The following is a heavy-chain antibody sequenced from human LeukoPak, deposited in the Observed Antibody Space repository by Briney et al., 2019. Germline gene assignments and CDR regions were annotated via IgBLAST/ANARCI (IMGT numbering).Heavy chain of an antibody. CDR3: ARDTAAAGTLFDY. Sequence: SETLSLTCTVSGGSISSYYWGWIRQPAGKGLEWIGRIYTSGSTNYNPSLKSRVTMSVDTSSNQFSLKLSSVTAADTAVYYCARDTAAAGTLFDYWGQGTLVTVSS. D-gene: IGHD6-13*01. CDR2: IYTSGST. J-gene: IGHJ4*02. V-gene: IGHV4-4*07. CDR1: GGSISSYY.